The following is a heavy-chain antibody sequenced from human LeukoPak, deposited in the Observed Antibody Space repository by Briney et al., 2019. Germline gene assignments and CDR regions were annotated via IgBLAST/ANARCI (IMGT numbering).Heavy chain of an antibody. CDR1: GFTFNNYA. J-gene: IGHJ4*02. Sequence: GGSLRLSCAASGFTFNNYAMSWVRQAPGKGLEWVSSISGSGGTTYYADSVKGRFTISRDNSKNTLYLQMNSLRAEDTAVYYCARGGGYCSSTSCYTDFDYWGQGTLVTVSS. CDR2: ISGSGGTT. V-gene: IGHV3-23*01. D-gene: IGHD2-2*02. CDR3: ARGGGYCSSTSCYTDFDY.